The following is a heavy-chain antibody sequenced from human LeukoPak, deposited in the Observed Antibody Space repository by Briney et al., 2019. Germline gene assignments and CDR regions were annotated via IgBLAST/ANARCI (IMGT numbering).Heavy chain of an antibody. CDR1: GGSISSYY. Sequence: SETLSLTCTVPGGSISSYYWSWIREPPGKGLEWIGYIYYSGSTNYSPSLKSRVTISVDTSKNQFSLKLSSVTAADTAVYYCARAVPFDIWGQGTIVSVSS. J-gene: IGHJ3*02. V-gene: IGHV4-59*01. CDR2: IYYSGST. CDR3: ARAVPFDI.